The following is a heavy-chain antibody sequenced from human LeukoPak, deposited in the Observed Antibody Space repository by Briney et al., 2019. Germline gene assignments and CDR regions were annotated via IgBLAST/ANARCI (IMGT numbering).Heavy chain of an antibody. Sequence: ASVKVSCKASGYTFTSYYMHWVRQAPGQGLGWMGIINPSGGSTSYAQKFQGRVTMTRDTSTSTVYMELSSLRSEDTAVYYCARGGIDCTNGVCYKARQNYFDYWGQGTLVTVSS. CDR2: INPSGGST. V-gene: IGHV1-46*01. J-gene: IGHJ4*02. CDR1: GYTFTSYY. CDR3: ARGGIDCTNGVCYKARQNYFDY. D-gene: IGHD2-8*01.